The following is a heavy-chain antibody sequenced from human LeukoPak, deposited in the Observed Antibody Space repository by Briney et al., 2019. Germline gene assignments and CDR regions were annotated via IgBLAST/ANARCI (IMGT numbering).Heavy chain of an antibody. Sequence: RASVKVSCKASGYTFSSYDINWVRQAPGQGLEWMGWINPNSGGTNYAQKFQGRVTMTRDTSISTAYMELSRLRSDDTAVYYCASAGGLSSGWYRGAFDIWGQGTMVTVSS. CDR3: ASAGGLSSGWYRGAFDI. V-gene: IGHV1-2*02. D-gene: IGHD6-19*01. J-gene: IGHJ3*02. CDR2: INPNSGGT. CDR1: GYTFSSYD.